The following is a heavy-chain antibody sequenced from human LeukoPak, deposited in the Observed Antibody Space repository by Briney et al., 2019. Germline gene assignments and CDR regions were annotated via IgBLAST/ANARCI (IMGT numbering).Heavy chain of an antibody. V-gene: IGHV1-69*13. CDR2: IIPIFGTA. Sequence: SVKVSCKASGGTFSSYAISWVRQAPGQGLEWMGGIIPIFGTANYAQKFQGRVTITADESTSTAYMELSSLRSEDTAVYHCARHSYGPYYYYYGMDVWGQGTTVTVSS. CDR1: GGTFSSYA. CDR3: ARHSYGPYYYYYGMDV. J-gene: IGHJ6*02. D-gene: IGHD5-18*01.